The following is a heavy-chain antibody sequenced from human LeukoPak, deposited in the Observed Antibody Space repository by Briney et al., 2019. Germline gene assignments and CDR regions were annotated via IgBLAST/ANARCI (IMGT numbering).Heavy chain of an antibody. Sequence: PGGSLRLSCTTSGFTFGDFAMSWFRQAPGKGLEWVGFIGGTIYGGTTEYAASVKGRFTISRDDSKSIAYLQMNSLKTEDTAVYYCSRDLKAGYRGCWGQGTLVTVSS. J-gene: IGHJ4*01. V-gene: IGHV3-49*03. D-gene: IGHD3-9*01. CDR1: GFTFGDFA. CDR2: IGGTIYGGTT. CDR3: SRDLKAGYRGC.